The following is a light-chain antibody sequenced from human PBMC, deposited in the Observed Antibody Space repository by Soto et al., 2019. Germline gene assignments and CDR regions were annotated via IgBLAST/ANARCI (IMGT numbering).Light chain of an antibody. CDR1: SSDVGGYNF. CDR2: EVT. V-gene: IGLV2-8*01. Sequence: QSALTQPPSASGSPGQSVTISCTGTSSDVGGYNFVSWYQHHPGKAPKVILYEVTKRPSEVPDRFSGSKSGNTASLTVSGLQADDEADYYCSSYARGDSVLFGGGTKVTVL. J-gene: IGLJ2*01. CDR3: SSYARGDSVL.